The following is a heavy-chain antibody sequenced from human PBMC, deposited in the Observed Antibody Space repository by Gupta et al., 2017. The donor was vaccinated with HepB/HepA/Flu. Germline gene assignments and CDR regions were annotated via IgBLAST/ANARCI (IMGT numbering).Heavy chain of an antibody. J-gene: IGHJ6*02. V-gene: IGHV3-48*03. CDR2: ISRSGSAI. CDR1: GFTFSSYE. CDR3: ARECSGGSCQLYGMDV. D-gene: IGHD2-15*01. Sequence: EVYLVESGGGLVQPGGSLRLSCAASGFTFSSYEMNWVRQAPGKGLEWVSCISRSGSAIYYTDSVKGRFTISRDNAKNSLYLQMNSLRDDDTAVYYCARECSGGSCQLYGMDVWGQGTTVTVSS.